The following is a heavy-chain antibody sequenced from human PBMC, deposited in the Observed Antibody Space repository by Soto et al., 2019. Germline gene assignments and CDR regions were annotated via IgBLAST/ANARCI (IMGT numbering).Heavy chain of an antibody. CDR1: GGSITPYY. CDR3: ERQQYSVVTAFDV. V-gene: IGHV4-59*07. Sequence: QVQLQESGPGLVKTSDTLSLTCTVSGGSITPYYWSWIRQPPGEGLEWIGYVSYSGKTGYNPSLKSRVSMSRDTSKNEFSLKLTSLTAADAATYYCERQQYSVVTAFDVWGKGTTVAVSS. CDR2: VSYSGKT. J-gene: IGHJ3*01. D-gene: IGHD2-15*01.